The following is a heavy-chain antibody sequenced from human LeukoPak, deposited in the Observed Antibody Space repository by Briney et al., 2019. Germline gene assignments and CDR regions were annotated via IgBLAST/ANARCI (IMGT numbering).Heavy chain of an antibody. CDR1: GGSISSYY. Sequence: SETLSLTCTVSGGSISSYYWSWIRQPPGKGLEWIGYIYYSGSTNYNPSLKSRVTISVDTSKNQFSLKLSSVTAADTAVYYCARDQVEGQLGWFDPWGQGTLVTVSS. D-gene: IGHD6-6*01. CDR2: IYYSGST. J-gene: IGHJ5*02. CDR3: ARDQVEGQLGWFDP. V-gene: IGHV4-59*01.